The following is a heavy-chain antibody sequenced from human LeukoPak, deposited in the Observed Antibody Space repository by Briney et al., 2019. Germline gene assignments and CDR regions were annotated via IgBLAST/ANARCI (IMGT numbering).Heavy chain of an antibody. Sequence: SETLSLTCTVSGGSISTYYWSWIRQPPGKGLEWLGYIYYRGSTNYNPSLKSRVAISVDTSKNQLSLKLSSVTAADTAVYYCARVEITYYYDSSGYYWFDYWGQGTLVTVSS. CDR3: ARVEITYYYDSSGYYWFDY. CDR1: GGSISTYY. V-gene: IGHV4-59*01. J-gene: IGHJ4*02. CDR2: IYYRGST. D-gene: IGHD3-22*01.